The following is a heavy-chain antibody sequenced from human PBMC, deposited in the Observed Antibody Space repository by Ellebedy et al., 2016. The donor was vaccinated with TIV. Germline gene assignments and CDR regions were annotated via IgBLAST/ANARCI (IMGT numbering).Heavy chain of an antibody. V-gene: IGHV3-7*01. CDR2: IDQDGSKK. D-gene: IGHD4-17*01. Sequence: PGGSLRLSCVASGFTFSTYWMAWVRQAPGKGLEWVANIDQDGSKKDCVDSVKGRFIISRVNTRNSLYLQMNSLRAEDTAVYYCARQYGDWGFDYWGQGALVTVSS. CDR1: GFTFSTYW. J-gene: IGHJ4*02. CDR3: ARQYGDWGFDY.